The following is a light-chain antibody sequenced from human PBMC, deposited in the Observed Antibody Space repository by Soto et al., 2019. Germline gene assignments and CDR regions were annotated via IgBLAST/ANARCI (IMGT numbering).Light chain of an antibody. J-gene: IGLJ2*01. V-gene: IGLV2-14*01. CDR3: TSYTSGSTRGV. CDR2: EVS. CDR1: TNDVSGYTY. Sequence: QSALTQPASVSGSPGQSITISCTGTTNDVSGYTYVSWYQHHPGKAPKLLIYEVSNRPSGVSDRVSASKSGNTASLSISGLQPEDEADYYCTSYTSGSTRGVFGGGTKLTVL.